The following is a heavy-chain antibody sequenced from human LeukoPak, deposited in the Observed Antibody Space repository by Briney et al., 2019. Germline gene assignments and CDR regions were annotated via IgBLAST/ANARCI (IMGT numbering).Heavy chain of an antibody. CDR3: VKASLSRTTRDFDC. CDR2: ISGSGGST. Sequence: GGSLRLSCAASGFTFSSCAMSWVRQTPGKGLEWVSAISGSGGSTYYADSVRGRFTISRDNSKNTLDLQMNSLRAEDTAVYYCVKASLSRTTRDFDCWGQGTLVTVSS. D-gene: IGHD1-7*01. J-gene: IGHJ4*02. V-gene: IGHV3-23*01. CDR1: GFTFSSCA.